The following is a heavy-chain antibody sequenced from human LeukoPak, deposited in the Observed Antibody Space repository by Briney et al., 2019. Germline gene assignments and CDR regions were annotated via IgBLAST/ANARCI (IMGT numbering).Heavy chain of an antibody. V-gene: IGHV3-66*01. Sequence: GGSLRLSCAGSGFIVSSNYMSWVRQAAGKGLEWVSVIYGSSRTYYADSVEGRFTISRDNSKNTLYLQMNSLRPEDSAVYYCARDNTYGSGTKDWGQGTLVTVSS. D-gene: IGHD3-10*01. J-gene: IGHJ4*02. CDR2: IYGSSRT. CDR3: ARDNTYGSGTKD. CDR1: GFIVSSNY.